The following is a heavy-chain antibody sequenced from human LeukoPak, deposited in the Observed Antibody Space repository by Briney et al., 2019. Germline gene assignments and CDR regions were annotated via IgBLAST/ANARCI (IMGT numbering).Heavy chain of an antibody. D-gene: IGHD1-26*01. V-gene: IGHV4-59*01. CDR3: ARDLSGGGSFDY. CDR2: IYYSGST. Sequence: SETLSLTCTVSGGPISSYYWSWIRQPPGKGLEWIGYIYYSGSTNYNPSLKSRVTISVDTSKNQFSLKLSSVTAADTAVYYCARDLSGGGSFDYWGQGTLVTVSS. J-gene: IGHJ4*02. CDR1: GGPISSYY.